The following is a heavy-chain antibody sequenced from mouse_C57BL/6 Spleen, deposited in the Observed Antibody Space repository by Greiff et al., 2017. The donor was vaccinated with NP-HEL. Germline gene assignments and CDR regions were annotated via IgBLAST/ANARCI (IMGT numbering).Heavy chain of an antibody. D-gene: IGHD1-1*01. Sequence: SGPELVKPGASVKISCKASGYTFTDYYINWVKQRPGQGLEWIGWIYPGSGNTKYNEKFKGKATLTVDTSSSTAYMQLSSLTSEDSAVYFCARCDPYGSTLYYFDYWGQGTTLTVSS. CDR1: GYTFTDYY. CDR3: ARCDPYGSTLYYFDY. V-gene: IGHV1-84*01. CDR2: IYPGSGNT. J-gene: IGHJ2*01.